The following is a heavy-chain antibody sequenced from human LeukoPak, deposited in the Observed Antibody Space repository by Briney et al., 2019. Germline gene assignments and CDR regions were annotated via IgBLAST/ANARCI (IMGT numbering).Heavy chain of an antibody. V-gene: IGHV4-59*01. J-gene: IGHJ5*02. D-gene: IGHD6-6*01. CDR2: IYYSGST. CDR1: GGSISSYY. Sequence: SETLSLTCTVSGGSISSYYWSWIRQPPGKGLEWIGYIYYSGSTNYNPSLKSRVTISVDTSKNQFSLKLSSVTAADTAVYYRARGAYSSSSNWFDPWGQGTLVTVSS. CDR3: ARGAYSSSSNWFDP.